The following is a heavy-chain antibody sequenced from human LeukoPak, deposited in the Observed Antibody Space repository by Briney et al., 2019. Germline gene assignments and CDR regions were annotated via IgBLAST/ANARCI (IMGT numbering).Heavy chain of an antibody. CDR2: IYYSGNT. CDR3: ARQGYSGYDRDY. V-gene: IGHV4-39*01. Sequence: PSETLSLTCTVFGGSISSSSYSGGWIRQPPGKGLEWVGSIYYSGNTYYNPSLKSRVTISVDTSKNQLSLKLSSVTAADTAVYYCARQGYSGYDRDYWGQGTLVTVSS. J-gene: IGHJ4*02. CDR1: GGSISSSSYS. D-gene: IGHD5-12*01.